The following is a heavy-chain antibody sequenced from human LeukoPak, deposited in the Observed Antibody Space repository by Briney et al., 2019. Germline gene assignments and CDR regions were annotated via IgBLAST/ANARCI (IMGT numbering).Heavy chain of an antibody. D-gene: IGHD3-22*01. J-gene: IGHJ4*02. CDR2: IYYSGST. CDR3: AITGSGYPPEFDY. V-gene: IGHV4-59*08. Sequence: SETLSLTCTVSGGSIISYYWSWIRQPPGKGLEWIGYIYYSGSTNYNPSLKSRVTISVETSKNQFSLKLSSVTAADTAMYYCAITGSGYPPEFDYWGQGTLVTVSS. CDR1: GGSIISYY.